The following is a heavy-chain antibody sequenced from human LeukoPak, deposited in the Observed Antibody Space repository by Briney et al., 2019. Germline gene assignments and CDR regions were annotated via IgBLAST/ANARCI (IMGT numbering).Heavy chain of an antibody. CDR3: AKDGCSTSCYNFDY. D-gene: IGHD2-2*02. V-gene: IGHV3-30*02. CDR1: GFTFSSYG. J-gene: IGHJ4*02. Sequence: PGGSLRLSCAASGFTFSSYGMHWVRQAPGKGLEWVAFIRYDGSNKYYADSVKGRFTISRDNSKNTLYLQMNSLRAEDTAVYYCAKDGCSTSCYNFDYWGQGTLVTVSS. CDR2: IRYDGSNK.